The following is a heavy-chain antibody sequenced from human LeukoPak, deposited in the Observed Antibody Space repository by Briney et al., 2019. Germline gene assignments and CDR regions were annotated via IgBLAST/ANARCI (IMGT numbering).Heavy chain of an antibody. V-gene: IGHV3-30*18. CDR1: GFTFSSYG. D-gene: IGHD6-13*01. CDR2: ISYDGSNK. CDR3: AKEMGSWAAHPFDY. J-gene: IGHJ4*02. Sequence: GRSLRLSCAASGFTFSSYGMHWVRQAPGKGLEWVAVISYDGSNKYCADSVKGRFTISRDNSKNALYLQMNSLRAEDTAVYYCAKEMGSWAAHPFDYWGEETLVTVSS.